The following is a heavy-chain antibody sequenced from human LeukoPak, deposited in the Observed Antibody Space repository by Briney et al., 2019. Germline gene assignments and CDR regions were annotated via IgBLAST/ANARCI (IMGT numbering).Heavy chain of an antibody. J-gene: IGHJ4*02. CDR1: GYTFTSYG. D-gene: IGHD3-3*01. Sequence: EASVKVSCQASGYTFTSYGISWVRQAPGQGLEWMGWISAYNGNTNYAQKLQGRVTMTTDTSTSTAYMELRSLRSDDTAVYYCARGAEDFWSGYYGYWGQGTLVTVSS. CDR3: ARGAEDFWSGYYGY. V-gene: IGHV1-18*01. CDR2: ISAYNGNT.